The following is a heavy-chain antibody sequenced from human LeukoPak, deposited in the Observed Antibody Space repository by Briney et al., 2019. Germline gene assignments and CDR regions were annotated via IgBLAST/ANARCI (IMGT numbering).Heavy chain of an antibody. Sequence: GGSLRLSCAASGFTVSKNYMNWVRQTPGKGLEWVSIIYSGGGTYYADSVKGRFTISRDNSKNTVYLQMNSLRVEDTAVYYCARGQPGESHYDFWSGYYPLDYWGQGALVTVSS. J-gene: IGHJ4*02. CDR2: IYSGGGT. D-gene: IGHD3-3*01. CDR3: ARGQPGESHYDFWSGYYPLDY. V-gene: IGHV3-53*01. CDR1: GFTVSKNY.